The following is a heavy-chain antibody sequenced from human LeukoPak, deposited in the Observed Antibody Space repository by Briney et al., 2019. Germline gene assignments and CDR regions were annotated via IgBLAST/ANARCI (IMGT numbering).Heavy chain of an antibody. J-gene: IGHJ5*02. D-gene: IGHD1-26*01. V-gene: IGHV1-2*02. CDR2: INPNSGGT. Sequence: ASVKVSCKASGYTFTCYYMHWVRQAPGQGLEWMGWINPNSGGTNYAQKFQGRVTMTRDTSISTAYMELSRLRSDDTAVYYCARDKWEIRGRNWFDPWGQGTLVTVSS. CDR3: ARDKWEIRGRNWFDP. CDR1: GYTFTCYY.